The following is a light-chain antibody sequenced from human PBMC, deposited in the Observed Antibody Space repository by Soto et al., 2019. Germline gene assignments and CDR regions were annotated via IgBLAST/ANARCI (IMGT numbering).Light chain of an antibody. Sequence: EVVIRPSPATPAVSPGEGAPLSCRASQGIGDTLAWYQHKPGQTPRLLIYDTSTRATGVPTRFSGSRSGAEFTLTINSLQSEDFAVYYCQQRNVWPPVIFGQGTRLEIK. CDR1: QGIGDT. V-gene: IGKV3-15*01. CDR3: QQRNVWPPVI. CDR2: DTS. J-gene: IGKJ5*01.